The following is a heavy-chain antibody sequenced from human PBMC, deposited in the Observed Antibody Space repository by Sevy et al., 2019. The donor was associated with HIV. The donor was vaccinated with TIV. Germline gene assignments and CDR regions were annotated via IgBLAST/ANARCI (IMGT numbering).Heavy chain of an antibody. CDR2: FDPEDGET. D-gene: IGHD3-22*01. CDR1: GSTLSRLS. J-gene: IGHJ4*02. V-gene: IGHV1-24*01. CDR3: ATTKDYYESYGSPFDY. Sequence: ASVKVSCKVSGSTLSRLSMHWVRQVPGKGLEWMASFDPEDGETIYARKFQGRVTMTEDTSTDTAYMELSSLRSEDTAVYYCATTKDYYESYGSPFDYWRQGTLVTVSS.